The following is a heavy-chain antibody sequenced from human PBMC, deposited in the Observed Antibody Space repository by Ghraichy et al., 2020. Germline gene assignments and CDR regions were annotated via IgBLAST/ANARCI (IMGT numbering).Heavy chain of an antibody. J-gene: IGHJ3*02. CDR3: ALIANPFTQDYSNSNDAFDI. V-gene: IGHV3-23*01. D-gene: IGHD4-11*01. CDR2: LSGSGGST. CDR1: GFTFSSYA. Sequence: GESLNISCAASGFTFSSYAMSWVRQAPGKGLEWVSALSGSGGSTYYADSVKGRFTISRDNSKNTLYLQMNSLRAEDTAVYYCALIANPFTQDYSNSNDAFDIWGQGTMVTVSS.